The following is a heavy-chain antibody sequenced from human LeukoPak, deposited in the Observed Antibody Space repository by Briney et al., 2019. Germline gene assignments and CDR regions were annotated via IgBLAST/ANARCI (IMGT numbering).Heavy chain of an antibody. J-gene: IGHJ6*03. V-gene: IGHV4-39*01. CDR3: ARQLGATHAYYYYYMDV. D-gene: IGHD4/OR15-4a*01. Sequence: SETLSLTCTVSGGSISSSSYYWGWIRQSPGKGLEWIGSIYYGGSTYYNPSLKSRVTISVDTSKNQFSLKLSSVTAADTAVYYCARQLGATHAYYYYYMDVWGKVTTVTVSS. CDR1: GGSISSSSYY. CDR2: IYYGGST.